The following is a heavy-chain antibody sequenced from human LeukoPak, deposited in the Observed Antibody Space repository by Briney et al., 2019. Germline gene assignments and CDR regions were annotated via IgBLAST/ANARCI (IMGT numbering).Heavy chain of an antibody. Sequence: GASVKVSCKASGGTFSSYAISWVRQAPGQGLEWMGGIIPIFGTANYAQKFQGRVTITVDESTSTAYMELSSLRSEDTAVYYCARDPVNYGDYEGGHVDPWGQGTLVTVSS. CDR1: GGTFSSYA. D-gene: IGHD4-17*01. CDR2: IIPIFGTA. J-gene: IGHJ5*02. V-gene: IGHV1-69*13. CDR3: ARDPVNYGDYEGGHVDP.